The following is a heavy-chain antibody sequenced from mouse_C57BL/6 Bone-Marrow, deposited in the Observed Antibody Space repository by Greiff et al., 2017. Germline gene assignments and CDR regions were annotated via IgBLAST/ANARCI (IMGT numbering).Heavy chain of an antibody. J-gene: IGHJ3*01. CDR3: ARHEGYDYDWCAY. CDR2: INSDGGST. CDR1: EYAFPSYD. V-gene: IGHV5-2*01. D-gene: IGHD2-4*01. Sequence: EVPLVESGAGLVQPGASLKLSCESNEYAFPSYDMSWVRKTPEQRLELVAAINSDGGSTYYPDTMERRSIISRDNTEKTLYMQKSSLRSEDTALSYCARHEGYDYDWCAYWGQGTLVTVSA.